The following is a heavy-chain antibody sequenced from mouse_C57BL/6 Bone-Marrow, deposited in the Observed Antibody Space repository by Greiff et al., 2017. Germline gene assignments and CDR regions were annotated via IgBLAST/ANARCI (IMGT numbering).Heavy chain of an antibody. D-gene: IGHD1-1*01. J-gene: IGHJ3*01. CDR2: ISSGGSYT. CDR3: ARPLLRSSWCDY. CDR1: GFTFSSYG. V-gene: IGHV5-6*02. Sequence: EVMLVESGGDLVKPGGSLKLSCAASGFTFSSYGMSWVRQTPDKRLEWVATISSGGSYTYSPDSVKGRFTISRDNAKNTLYLQMSSLKSEDTTMYYCARPLLRSSWCDYWGQGTLVTVSA.